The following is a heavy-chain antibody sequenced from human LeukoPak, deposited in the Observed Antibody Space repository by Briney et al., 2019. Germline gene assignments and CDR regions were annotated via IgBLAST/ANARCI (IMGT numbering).Heavy chain of an antibody. CDR1: GGSISSYY. CDR2: IYYSGST. V-gene: IGHV4-59*08. D-gene: IGHD3-22*01. J-gene: IGHJ4*02. CDR3: ARRKGYYYDSSGYYPFDY. Sequence: SETLSLTCTVSGGSISSYYWSWIRQPPGKGLEWIGYIYYSGSTNYNPSIKSRVTISVDTSKNQFSLKLSSVTAADTAVYYCARRKGYYYDSSGYYPFDYWGQGTLVTVSS.